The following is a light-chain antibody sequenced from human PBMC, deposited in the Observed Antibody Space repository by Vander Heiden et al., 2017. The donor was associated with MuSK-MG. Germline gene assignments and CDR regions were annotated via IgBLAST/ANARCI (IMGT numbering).Light chain of an antibody. CDR3: QTCTTGIRV. J-gene: IGLJ3*02. V-gene: IGLV4-69*01. CDR2: LNSDGSH. Sequence: QLVLTHSPSASPSLGATVKLTCTRSSGHSNYAISWHQQQPDKATTILMMLNSDGSHTKGDSIPDRFSGSSSGAARYLTISSLQSEDEADYYCQTCTTGIRVFGGGTKLTVL. CDR1: SGHSNYA.